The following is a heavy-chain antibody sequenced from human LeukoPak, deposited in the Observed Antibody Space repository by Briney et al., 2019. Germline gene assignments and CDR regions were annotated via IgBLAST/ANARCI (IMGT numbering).Heavy chain of an antibody. V-gene: IGHV1-69*05. Sequence: ASXKVSYKASGGTFISYAIRWVGQAPGQGREGMGRIIPIFGKANYAQKFQGRVTITTDESTSTAYMELSSLRSEDTAVYYCAREGSGGSWGQGTLVTVSS. CDR1: GGTFISYA. CDR3: AREGSGGS. J-gene: IGHJ4*02. CDR2: IIPIFGKA. D-gene: IGHD2-15*01.